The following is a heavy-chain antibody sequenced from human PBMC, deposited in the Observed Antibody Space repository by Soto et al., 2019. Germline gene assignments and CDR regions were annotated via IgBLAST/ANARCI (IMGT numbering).Heavy chain of an antibody. CDR2: ISSSGST. Sequence: LYLARSVSGDSIGGVRYGRWIRQFPGRGLEWIGCISSSGSTYYNPALNNRISLSLDTSQNQFSLKLLSVTAADTAIYYCARSGVTGIVIPSHWFDPWGQGTLVTVSS. CDR1: GDSIGGVRY. D-gene: IGHD2-21*02. J-gene: IGHJ5*02. V-gene: IGHV4-31*03. CDR3: ARSGVTGIVIPSHWFDP.